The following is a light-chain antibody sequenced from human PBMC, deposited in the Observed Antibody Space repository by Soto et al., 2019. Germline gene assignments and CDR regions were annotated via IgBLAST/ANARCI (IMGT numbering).Light chain of an antibody. J-gene: IGKJ4*01. CDR2: LES. Sequence: DIVVTQSPHSLPVTPGEPASISCRSSQSLLHSNGNTYLDWYLQKPGQSPQLLIYLESNRASGVPATFSGSGSETYYTLRMSSVEAEDARVYYWFQVLQNPLTFGGGVKVKI. V-gene: IGKV2-28*01. CDR1: QSLLHSNGNTY. CDR3: FQVLQNPLT.